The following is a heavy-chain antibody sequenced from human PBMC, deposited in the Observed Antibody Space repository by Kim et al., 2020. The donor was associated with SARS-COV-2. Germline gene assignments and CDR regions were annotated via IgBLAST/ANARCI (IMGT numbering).Heavy chain of an antibody. J-gene: IGHJ6*02. Sequence: GGSLRLSCAASGFSLSSYWMTWVRQVPGKGLEWVANIKEDGSEEDYVDSAKGRFTISRDNAKHSLFLQMNSLRADDTAVYFCARADRGYHYFYGMDVGG. CDR1: GFSLSSYW. CDR2: IKEDGSEE. V-gene: IGHV3-7*03. D-gene: IGHD2-2*01. CDR3: ARADRGYHYFYGMDV.